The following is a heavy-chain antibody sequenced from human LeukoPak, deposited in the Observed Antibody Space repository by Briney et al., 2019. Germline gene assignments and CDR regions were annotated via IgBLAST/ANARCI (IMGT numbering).Heavy chain of an antibody. CDR2: IKSKTDGGTT. J-gene: IGHJ4*02. V-gene: IGHV3-15*01. Sequence: GGSLRLSCAASGFTFSNAWMSWVRQAPGKGLEWVGRIKSKTDGGTTDYAAPVKGRFTISRDDSKNTLYLQMNSLKTEDTAVYYCTTLTSGYDMESDYWGQGTLVTVSS. CDR3: TTLTSGYDMESDY. D-gene: IGHD5-12*01. CDR1: GFTFSNAW.